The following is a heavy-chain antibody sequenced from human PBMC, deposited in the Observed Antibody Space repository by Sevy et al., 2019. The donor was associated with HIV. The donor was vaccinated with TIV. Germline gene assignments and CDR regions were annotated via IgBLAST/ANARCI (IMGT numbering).Heavy chain of an antibody. Sequence: GGSLRLSCAASGFTFSSYDMHWVRQPTGKGLEWVSGIGTAGDTYYPGSVKGRFTISRENAKNSLYLQMNSLRAGDTAVYYCARDSFTSKNYYGMDVWGQGTTVTVSS. CDR1: GFTFSSYD. CDR2: IGTAGDT. CDR3: ARDSFTSKNYYGMDV. D-gene: IGHD3-10*01. V-gene: IGHV3-13*01. J-gene: IGHJ6*02.